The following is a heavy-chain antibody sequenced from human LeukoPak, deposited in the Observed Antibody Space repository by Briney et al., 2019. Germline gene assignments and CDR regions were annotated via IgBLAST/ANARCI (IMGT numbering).Heavy chain of an antibody. CDR1: GGSISGYY. J-gene: IGHJ4*02. V-gene: IGHV4-59*01. Sequence: SETLSLTCTVSGGSISGYYWSWIRQPPGKGLEWIGYIYYSGSTNYHPSLKSRVTISVDTSKNQFSLKLSSVTAADTAVYYCARETAVAGFDYWGQGTLVTVSS. D-gene: IGHD6-19*01. CDR3: ARETAVAGFDY. CDR2: IYYSGST.